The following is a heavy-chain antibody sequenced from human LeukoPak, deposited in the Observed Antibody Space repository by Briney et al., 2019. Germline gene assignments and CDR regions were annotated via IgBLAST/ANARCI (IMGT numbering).Heavy chain of an antibody. CDR1: SGSFRTYY. D-gene: IGHD5-24*01. CDR3: ARLGERWLQFSY. V-gene: IGHV4-4*07. J-gene: IGHJ4*02. Sequence: SETLSLTCTVSSGSFRTYYWSWIRQPAGKGLEWIGRIYTSGSTNYNPSLKSRVTMSVDTSKNQFSLKLSSVTAADTAVYYCARLGERWLQFSYWGQGTLVTVSS. CDR2: IYTSGST.